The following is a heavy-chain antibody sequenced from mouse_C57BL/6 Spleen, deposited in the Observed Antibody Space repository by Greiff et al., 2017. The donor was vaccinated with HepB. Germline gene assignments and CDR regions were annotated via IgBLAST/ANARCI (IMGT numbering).Heavy chain of an antibody. CDR1: GYTFTSYW. CDR2: IYPGSGST. Sequence: QVHVKQPGAELVKPGASVKLSCKASGYTFTSYWMHWVKQRPGQGLEWIGDIYPGSGSTNYNEKVKSKATLTVDTSSSTAYMQLSSLTSGDSAVYYCARLVGRYFDYWGQGTTLTVSS. CDR3: ARLVGRYFDY. D-gene: IGHD1-1*02. V-gene: IGHV1-55*01. J-gene: IGHJ2*01.